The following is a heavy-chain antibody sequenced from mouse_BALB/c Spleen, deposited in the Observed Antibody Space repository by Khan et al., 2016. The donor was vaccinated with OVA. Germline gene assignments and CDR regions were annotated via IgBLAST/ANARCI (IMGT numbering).Heavy chain of an antibody. CDR1: GFSLTNYG. V-gene: IGHV2-6-1*01. Sequence: QVQLKESGPGLAAPSQSLSITCTISGFSLTNYGIHWVRQPPGKGLEWLVVIWRDGSTPYISALKSRLTISKDNSKSQVFLKMNSLQTDDTAVYFCARQPYYHYNIMDYWAQGT. D-gene: IGHD2-10*01. CDR3: ARQPYYHYNIMDY. CDR2: IWRDGST. J-gene: IGHJ4*01.